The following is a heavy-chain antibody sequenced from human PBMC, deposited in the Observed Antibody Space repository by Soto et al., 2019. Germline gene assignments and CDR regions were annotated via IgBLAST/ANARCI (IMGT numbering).Heavy chain of an antibody. Sequence: GASVKVSCKASGYTFTSYGISWVRQAPGQGLERMGWISAYNGNTNYAQKLQGRVTMTTDTSTSTAYMELRSLRSDDTAVYYCARHASIAARPHSYYYYGMDVWGQGTTVTVSS. CDR3: ARHASIAARPHSYYYYGMDV. V-gene: IGHV1-18*01. J-gene: IGHJ6*02. CDR2: ISAYNGNT. D-gene: IGHD6-6*01. CDR1: GYTFTSYG.